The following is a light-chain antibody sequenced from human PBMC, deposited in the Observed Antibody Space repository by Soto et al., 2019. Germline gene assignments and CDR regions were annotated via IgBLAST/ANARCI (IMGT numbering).Light chain of an antibody. Sequence: QSVLTQPPSASGTPGQRVTISCSGSSSNIGSNTVNWYQQLPGTAPKLLIYSNNQRPSGVPDRFSGSKSGTSASLAISGLPSEDEADYYCAAWDDSLNGSVFGGGTKVTVL. CDR3: AAWDDSLNGSV. J-gene: IGLJ2*01. CDR1: SSNIGSNT. CDR2: SNN. V-gene: IGLV1-44*01.